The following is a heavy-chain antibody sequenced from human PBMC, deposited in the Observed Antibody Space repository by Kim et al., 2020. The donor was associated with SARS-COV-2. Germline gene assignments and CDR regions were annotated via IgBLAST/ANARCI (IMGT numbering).Heavy chain of an antibody. D-gene: IGHD6-13*01. J-gene: IGHJ2*01. V-gene: IGHV1-2*02. CDR3: ARVSAAGFYWYFDL. Sequence: AQKFQGRVTMTRDMYISTAYMELSRLRSDDTAVYYCARVSAAGFYWYFDLWGRGTLVTVSS.